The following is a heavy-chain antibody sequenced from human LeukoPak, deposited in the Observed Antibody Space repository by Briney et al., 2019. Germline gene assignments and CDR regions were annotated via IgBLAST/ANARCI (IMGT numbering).Heavy chain of an antibody. J-gene: IGHJ4*02. V-gene: IGHV4-34*01. CDR1: GGSFSGYY. Sequence: SETLSLTCAVYGGSFSGYYWSWIRQPPGKGLGWIGEINHSGSTNYNPSLKSRVTISVDTSKNQFSLKLSSVTAADTAVYYCALSLSYFDYWGQGTLVTVSS. CDR3: ALSLSYFDY. CDR2: INHSGST. D-gene: IGHD3-10*01.